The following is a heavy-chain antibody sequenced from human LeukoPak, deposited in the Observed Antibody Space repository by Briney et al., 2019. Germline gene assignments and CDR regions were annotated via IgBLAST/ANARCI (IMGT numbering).Heavy chain of an antibody. CDR1: GGSISSSSYY. V-gene: IGHV4-39*01. Sequence: PSETLSLTCTVSGGSISSSSYYWGWIRQPPGKGLEWIGSINYSGSTYYNPSLKSRVTISVDTSKNQFSLKLSSVTAADTAVYYCARRVGATYSVDYWGQGTLVTVSS. CDR3: ARRVGATYSVDY. D-gene: IGHD1-26*01. J-gene: IGHJ4*02. CDR2: INYSGST.